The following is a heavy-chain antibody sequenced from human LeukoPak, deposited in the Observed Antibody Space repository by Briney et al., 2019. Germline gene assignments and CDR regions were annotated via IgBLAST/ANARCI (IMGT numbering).Heavy chain of an antibody. CDR1: GYTFTSYA. Sequence: ASVKVSCKASGYTFTSYAIHWVRQAPVQGLEWMGWINAGNGNTKYSQRFQGRVTITRDTSASTAYMELSSLRSEDTAVCYCARDGVVAATGKDYWGQGTLVTVSS. CDR2: INAGNGNT. V-gene: IGHV1-3*01. D-gene: IGHD2-15*01. J-gene: IGHJ4*02. CDR3: ARDGVVAATGKDY.